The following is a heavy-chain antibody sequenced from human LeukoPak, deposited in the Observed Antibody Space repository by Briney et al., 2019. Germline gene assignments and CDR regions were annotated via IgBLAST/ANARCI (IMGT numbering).Heavy chain of an antibody. CDR2: IYYSGTT. J-gene: IGHJ4*02. CDR1: GGSISSYY. Sequence: TSETLSLTCTVSGGSISSYYWSRIRQPPGKGLEWIGYIYYSGTTNYNPSLKSRVTISVDTSKNQFSLKLSSVTAADTAVYYCARGVYIAAAQYGYWGQGTLVTVSS. V-gene: IGHV4-59*01. D-gene: IGHD6-13*01. CDR3: ARGVYIAAAQYGY.